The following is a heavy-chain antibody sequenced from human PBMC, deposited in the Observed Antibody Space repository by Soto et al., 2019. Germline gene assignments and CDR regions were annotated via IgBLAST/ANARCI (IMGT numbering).Heavy chain of an antibody. CDR1: GGSIGSGGYY. J-gene: IGHJ4*02. Sequence: SETLSLTCTVSGGSIGSGGYYWSWIRQHPGKGLEWIGYIYYSGSTYYNPSLKSRVTISVDTSKNQFSLKLSSVTAADTAVYYCARGTSFRPPGFDYWGQGTLVTVSS. CDR3: ARGTSFRPPGFDY. CDR2: IYYSGST. V-gene: IGHV4-31*03. D-gene: IGHD1-1*01.